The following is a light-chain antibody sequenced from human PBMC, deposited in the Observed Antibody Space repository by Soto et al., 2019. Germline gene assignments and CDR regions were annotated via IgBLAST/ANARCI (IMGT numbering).Light chain of an antibody. Sequence: QSVLTQPPSESGVPGQRVTISCTGSSSNIGAGYDVHWYQQLPGTAPKLLIYGNSNRPSGVPDRFSGSKSGTSASLAITGLQAEDEADYYCQSYDSSLSGPHAVFGGGTQLTVL. CDR1: SSNIGAGYD. J-gene: IGLJ7*01. V-gene: IGLV1-40*01. CDR3: QSYDSSLSGPHAV. CDR2: GNS.